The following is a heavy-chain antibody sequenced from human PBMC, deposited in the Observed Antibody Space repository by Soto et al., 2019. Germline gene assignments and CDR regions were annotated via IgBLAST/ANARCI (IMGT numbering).Heavy chain of an antibody. CDR3: ARDPIDYHSSGYPRLRWFHP. Sequence: QVQLVQSGAEVKKPGSSVKVSCKASGGTFSSYTISWVRQAPGQGLEWMGRIIPILGIANYAQKFQGRVTIAPTKPTSTAYLELRRLSSEDTSVYYCARDPIDYHSSGYPRLRWFHPWGQGTLVTVSS. CDR2: IIPILGIA. D-gene: IGHD3-22*01. CDR1: GGTFSSYT. V-gene: IGHV1-69*08. J-gene: IGHJ5*02.